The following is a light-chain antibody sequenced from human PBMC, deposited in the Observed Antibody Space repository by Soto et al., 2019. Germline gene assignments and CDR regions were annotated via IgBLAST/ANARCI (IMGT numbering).Light chain of an antibody. CDR2: EVA. J-gene: IGLJ3*02. CDR3: SSFTNSILV. CDR1: SSDFGAYDS. Sequence: QSALTQPPSASGSPGQSVTISCTGSSSDFGAYDSVSWYQQHPGKAPKLLIYEVAKRPSGVPDRFSGSKSGNTASLTISGLQAEDEADYYCSSFTNSILVFGGGTKLTVL. V-gene: IGLV2-8*01.